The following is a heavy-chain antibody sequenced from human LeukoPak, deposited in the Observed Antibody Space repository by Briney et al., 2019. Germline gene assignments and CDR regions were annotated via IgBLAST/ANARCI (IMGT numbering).Heavy chain of an antibody. CDR3: ASPTYSSSFYYYYGMDV. V-gene: IGHV3-30-3*01. D-gene: IGHD6-13*01. Sequence: GGSLRLSCAASGFTFSSYAMHWVRQAPGKGLEWVAVISYDGSNKYYADSVKGRFTISRDNSKNTLYLQMNSLRAEDTAVYYCASPTYSSSFYYYYGMDVWGKGTTVTVSS. J-gene: IGHJ6*04. CDR2: ISYDGSNK. CDR1: GFTFSSYA.